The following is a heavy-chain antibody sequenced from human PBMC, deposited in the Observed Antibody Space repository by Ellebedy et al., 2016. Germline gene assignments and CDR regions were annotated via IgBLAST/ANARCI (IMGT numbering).Heavy chain of an antibody. D-gene: IGHD3-10*01. J-gene: IGHJ4*02. V-gene: IGHV3-9*01. CDR2: ISWNSAAI. CDR3: AKGTMDYLHH. Sequence: GGSLRLSXATSGFTFDDYALHWVRQVPGKGLEWVSGISWNSAAIGYGEAVKGRFTIYRDSAKNYLYLQMNSLRVEDTALYFCAKGTMDYLHHWGQGTLVTVSS. CDR1: GFTFDDYA.